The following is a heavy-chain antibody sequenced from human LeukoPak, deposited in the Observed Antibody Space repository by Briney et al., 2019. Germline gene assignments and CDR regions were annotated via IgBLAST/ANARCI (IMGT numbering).Heavy chain of an antibody. CDR1: GFTFSSYG. Sequence: PGKSLRLSCAASGFTFSSYGMHWVRQAPGKGLEWVAAICYDGSNKYYADSVKGRFTISRDNSKNTLYLQMNSLRAEDTAVYCCARDDMCSSTSCYLLDYWGQGTLVTVSS. CDR3: ARDDMCSSTSCYLLDY. J-gene: IGHJ4*02. CDR2: ICYDGSNK. V-gene: IGHV3-33*01. D-gene: IGHD2-2*01.